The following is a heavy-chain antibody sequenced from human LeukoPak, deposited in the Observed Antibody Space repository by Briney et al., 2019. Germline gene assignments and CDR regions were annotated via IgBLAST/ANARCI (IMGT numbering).Heavy chain of an antibody. CDR2: IRYDGSNT. Sequence: AGGSLRLSCAASGFTFYNYGMHWVRQAPGKGLEWLAFIRYDGSNTYYADSVKGRFTVSRDDSKNTLYLQMNSLRGDDTAVYYCAKDGTSYYYIYYWGQGTLVTVSS. CDR1: GFTFYNYG. J-gene: IGHJ4*02. D-gene: IGHD2/OR15-2a*01. V-gene: IGHV3-30*02. CDR3: AKDGTSYYYIYY.